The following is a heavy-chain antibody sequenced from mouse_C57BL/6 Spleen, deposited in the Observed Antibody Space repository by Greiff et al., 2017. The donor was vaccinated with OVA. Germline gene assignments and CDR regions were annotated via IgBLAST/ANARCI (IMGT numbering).Heavy chain of an antibody. D-gene: IGHD1-1*01. Sequence: QVQLQQSGAELVRPGTSVKVSCKASGYAFTNYLIAWVKQRPGQGLEWIGVINPGSGGTNYNEKFKGKATLTADKSSSTAYRQLSSLTSEDSAVYFCARSGYGSSYRGYYFDYWGQGTTLTVSS. V-gene: IGHV1-54*01. CDR1: GYAFTNYL. CDR3: ARSGYGSSYRGYYFDY. J-gene: IGHJ2*01. CDR2: INPGSGGT.